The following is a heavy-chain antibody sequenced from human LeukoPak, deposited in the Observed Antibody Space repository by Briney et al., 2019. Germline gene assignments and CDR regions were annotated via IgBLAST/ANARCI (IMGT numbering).Heavy chain of an antibody. J-gene: IGHJ4*02. D-gene: IGHD6-13*01. V-gene: IGHV3-7*05. CDR3: ARRAAGVGTVDY. CDR1: GFTFNNFW. Sequence: GGSLRLSCAASGFTFNNFWMSWVRQAPGKGLEWVANIKEDGSEKYHVDSVKGRFTISRDNAKNSLYLQMNSLRVEDTAVFYCARRAAGVGTVDYWGQGTLVTVSS. CDR2: IKEDGSEK.